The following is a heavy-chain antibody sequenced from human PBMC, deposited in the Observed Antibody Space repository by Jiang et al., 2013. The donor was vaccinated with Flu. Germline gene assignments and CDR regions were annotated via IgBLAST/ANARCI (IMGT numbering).Heavy chain of an antibody. CDR1: GYTFDNIT. CDR2: STLTVVA. CDR3: TRGVLRYLEWSSGVSFDN. D-gene: IGHD3-3*01. V-gene: IGHV1-2*02. J-gene: IGHJ4*02. Sequence: SGYTFDNITCTGCDRPLDKGLSGWDGSTLTVVAQRYAQKFQGRVTMTRDTSMTTAYMELSGLKSDDTAVYYCTRGVLRYLEWSSGVSFDNWGQGTLVTVSS.